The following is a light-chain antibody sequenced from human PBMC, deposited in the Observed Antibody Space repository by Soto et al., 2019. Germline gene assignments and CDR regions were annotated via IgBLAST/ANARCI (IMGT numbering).Light chain of an antibody. J-gene: IGKJ1*01. CDR2: DIF. Sequence: VLTQSPATLSVCPGESASLSCRASQSVSSHLAWYQQKPGQAPRLLIYDIFTRATGVPTRISGSGSGTEFTLTITSLQSEDFGVYFCQQYKDWPTTFGQGTKVDIK. CDR3: QQYKDWPTT. V-gene: IGKV3D-15*01. CDR1: QSVSSH.